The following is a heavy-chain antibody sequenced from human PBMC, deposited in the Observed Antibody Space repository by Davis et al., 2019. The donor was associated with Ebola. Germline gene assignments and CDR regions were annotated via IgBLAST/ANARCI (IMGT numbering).Heavy chain of an antibody. CDR2: VILKSGAT. V-gene: IGHV1-2*06. D-gene: IGHD4-11*01. J-gene: IGHJ4*02. CDR1: GDTFSSHA. CDR3: ARGHNYAHEY. Sequence: ASVKVSCKASGDTFSSHAINWMRQAPGQGLEWLGRVILKSGATNYAQKFQGRVTMTRDTSISTVYMELSSLRYDDTADYYCARGHNYAHEYWGQGTLVTVSS.